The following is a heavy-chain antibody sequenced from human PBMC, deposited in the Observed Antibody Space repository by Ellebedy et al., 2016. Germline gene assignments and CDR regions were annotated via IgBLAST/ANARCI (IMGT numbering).Heavy chain of an antibody. CDR3: ARDDRDGYNLGLDY. V-gene: IGHV4-38-2*02. Sequence: SETLSLXXNVSGYSFNNGYYWGWIRQPPGKGLEWIGHIYYSGTTQYNPSLKSRVTISVDKSKNQFSLKLTSVTAADTAVYYCARDDRDGYNLGLDYWGQGTLVTVSS. CDR1: GYSFNNGYY. CDR2: IYYSGTT. J-gene: IGHJ4*02. D-gene: IGHD5-24*01.